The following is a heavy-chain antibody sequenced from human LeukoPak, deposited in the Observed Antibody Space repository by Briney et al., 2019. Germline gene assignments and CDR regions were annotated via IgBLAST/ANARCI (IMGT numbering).Heavy chain of an antibody. CDR1: GGSFSSYY. D-gene: IGHD2-15*01. CDR2: IYYSGST. CDR3: ARVLAATENWFDP. V-gene: IGHV4-39*07. J-gene: IGHJ5*02. Sequence: SSETLSLTCAVYGGSFSSYYWGWIRQPPGKGLEWIGSIYYSGSTYYNPSLKSRVTISVDTSKNQFSLKLSSVTAADTAVYYCARVLAATENWFDPWGQGTLVTVSS.